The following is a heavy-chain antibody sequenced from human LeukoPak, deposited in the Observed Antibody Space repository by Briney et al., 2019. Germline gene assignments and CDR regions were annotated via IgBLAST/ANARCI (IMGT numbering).Heavy chain of an antibody. J-gene: IGHJ4*02. CDR2: ISSSGSAK. CDR1: GFTFSNFA. D-gene: IGHD6-6*01. CDR3: ARDWGLAARPDY. Sequence: QSGGSLRLSCAASGFTFSNFAMNWVRQAPGKGLEWVSYISSSGSAKYYADSVKGRFTISRDNAKNSLYLQMNSLRDEDTAVYYCARDWGLAARPDYWGQGTLVTVSS. V-gene: IGHV3-48*02.